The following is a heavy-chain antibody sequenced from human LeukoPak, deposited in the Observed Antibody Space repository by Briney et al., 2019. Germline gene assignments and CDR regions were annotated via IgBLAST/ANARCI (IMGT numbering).Heavy chain of an antibody. CDR1: GGSFSGYY. Sequence: SETLSLTCAVYGGSFSGYYWSWIRQPPGKGLEWIGEINHSGSTNYNPSLKSRVTISVDTSKNQFSLKLSSVTAADTAVYYCARRGSGGYDWGNYFDYWGQGTLVTVSS. J-gene: IGHJ4*02. CDR3: ARRGSGGYDWGNYFDY. CDR2: INHSGST. D-gene: IGHD5-12*01. V-gene: IGHV4-34*01.